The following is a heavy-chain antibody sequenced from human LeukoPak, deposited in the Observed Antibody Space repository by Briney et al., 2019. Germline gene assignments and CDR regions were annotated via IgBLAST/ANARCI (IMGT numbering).Heavy chain of an antibody. CDR1: GYTFTGYY. Sequence: ASVKVSCKASGYTFTGYYMHWVRQAPGQGLEWMGWINPNSGGTNYAQKFQGRVTMTRDTSISTAYMELSRLRSDDTAVYYCARRPGIAVAGTDDAFDIWGQGTMVTVSS. CDR3: ARRPGIAVAGTDDAFDI. V-gene: IGHV1-2*02. CDR2: INPNSGGT. D-gene: IGHD6-19*01. J-gene: IGHJ3*02.